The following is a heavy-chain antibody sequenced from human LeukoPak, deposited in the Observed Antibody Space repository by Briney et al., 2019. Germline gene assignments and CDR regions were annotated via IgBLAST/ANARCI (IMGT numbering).Heavy chain of an antibody. CDR3: ARAGRAAADNWSDP. CDR2: IYYSGST. Sequence: PSETLSLTCTVSGGSVSSGSYYWSWIRQPPGKGLEWIGYIYYSGSTNYNPSLKSRVTISVDTSKNQFSLKLSSVTAADTAVYYCARAGRAAADNWSDPWGQGTLVTVSS. J-gene: IGHJ5*02. V-gene: IGHV4-61*01. D-gene: IGHD6-13*01. CDR1: GGSVSSGSYY.